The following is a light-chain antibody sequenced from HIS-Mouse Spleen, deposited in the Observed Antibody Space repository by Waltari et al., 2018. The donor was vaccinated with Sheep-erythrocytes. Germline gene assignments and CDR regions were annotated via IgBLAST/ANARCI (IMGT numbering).Light chain of an antibody. V-gene: IGKV1-39*01. CDR3: QQSYSTPPLT. CDR1: QSIRRY. J-gene: IGKJ4*01. CDR2: AES. Sequence: DIQMTQSPSYLSASVGPRVTITCRASQSIRRYLNWYQQKPGKAPKRLIYAESSVQREGPSRLGGKRSGTDFTLTIRSLQPEDFATYDCQQSYSTPPLTFGGGTKVEIK.